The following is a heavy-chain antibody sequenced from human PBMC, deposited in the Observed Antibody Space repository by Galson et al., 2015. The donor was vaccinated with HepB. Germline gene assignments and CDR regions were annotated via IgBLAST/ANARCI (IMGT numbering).Heavy chain of an antibody. CDR1: GFTFSDYY. V-gene: IGHV3-11*01. J-gene: IGHJ1*01. D-gene: IGHD1-26*01. CDR3: AKYWEDIAFQH. Sequence: SLRLSCAASGFTFSDYYMSWIRQAPGKGLEWVSYISSTNINRMYYTDSVKGRFTISRDNAKNSLYLQMNSLRAEDTAVYFCAKYWEDIAFQHWGQGTLLTVSS. CDR2: ISSTNINRM.